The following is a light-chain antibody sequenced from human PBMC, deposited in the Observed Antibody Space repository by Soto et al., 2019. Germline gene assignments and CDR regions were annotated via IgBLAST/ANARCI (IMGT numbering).Light chain of an antibody. J-gene: IGKJ1*01. Sequence: EIVMTQSPATLSVSQPERATLSCRASQSVSSNLAWYQQKPGQAPRLLIYGASTRATGIPARFSGSGSGTEFTLTISSLQPDDFATYYCQHNNSYSGAFGQGTKVDIK. CDR2: GAS. CDR3: QHNNSYSGA. V-gene: IGKV3-15*01. CDR1: QSVSSN.